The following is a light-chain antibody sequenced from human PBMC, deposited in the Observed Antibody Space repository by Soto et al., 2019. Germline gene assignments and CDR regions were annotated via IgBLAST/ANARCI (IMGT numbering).Light chain of an antibody. Sequence: EVVLTQSPAPLSVSPGDRATLSCRASQDIGSAVAWYHQRSGQAPRLLIFDASIRVPTTPARFSGSGSGADFTLTISSLEPEDFAVYYCQQRSDSITLGQGTRLEIK. J-gene: IGKJ5*01. CDR2: DAS. V-gene: IGKV3-11*01. CDR3: QQRSDSIT. CDR1: QDIGSA.